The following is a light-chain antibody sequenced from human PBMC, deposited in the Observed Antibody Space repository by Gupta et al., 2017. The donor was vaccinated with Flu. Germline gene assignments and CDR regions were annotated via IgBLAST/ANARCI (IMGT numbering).Light chain of an antibody. CDR1: QSISSY. Sequence: DIQVTQSPSSLSASVGDRVTITCRASQSISSYLNWYQQKPGKAPKRLIYAASSLQSGVPSRFSGSGSGTDFTLTISSLQPEDFATYYCQQSYSTPQTFGQGTKLEIK. CDR3: QQSYSTPQT. CDR2: AAS. J-gene: IGKJ2*01. V-gene: IGKV1-39*01.